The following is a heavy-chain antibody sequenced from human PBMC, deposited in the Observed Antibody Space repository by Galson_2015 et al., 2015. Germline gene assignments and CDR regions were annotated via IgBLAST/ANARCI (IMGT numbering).Heavy chain of an antibody. CDR3: ARLSYGSGSYPPDY. V-gene: IGHV5-10-1*01. Sequence: MGRIDPSDSYTNYSPSFQGHVTISADKSISTAYLQWSSLKASDTAMYYCARLSYGSGSYPPDYWGQGTLVTVSS. CDR2: IDPSDSYT. D-gene: IGHD3-10*01. J-gene: IGHJ4*02.